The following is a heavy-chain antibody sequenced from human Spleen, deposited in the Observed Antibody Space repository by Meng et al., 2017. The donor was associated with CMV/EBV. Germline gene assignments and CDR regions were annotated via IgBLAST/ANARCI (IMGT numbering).Heavy chain of an antibody. V-gene: IGHV4-61*01. CDR3: ARGPGPITISGSDGFYI. Sequence: SETLSLTCTVSGGAVSSGSFYWSWPRQPPGKGLGWIGYIYDIGSTVYNPSLKSRLPISVDTSKNQFSLKLTSVTAADTAVYYCARGPGPITISGSDGFYIWGQGTVVTVSS. CDR2: IYDIGST. CDR1: GGAVSSGSFY. J-gene: IGHJ3*02. D-gene: IGHD3-3*01.